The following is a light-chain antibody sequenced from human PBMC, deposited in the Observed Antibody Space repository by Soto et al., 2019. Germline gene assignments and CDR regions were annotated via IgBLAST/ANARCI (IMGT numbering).Light chain of an antibody. CDR1: GSGVGSYKL. J-gene: IGLJ2*01. CDR2: EGD. Sequence: QSVLTQPASVSGSPGQSITISCTGTGSGVGSYKLVSWFQQYAGKAPKLIIYEGDQRPSGVSSRFSGSKSANSASLTISGLQAEDEADYYCCSYTNSDTFLFGGGTKVTVL. CDR3: CSYTNSDTFL. V-gene: IGLV2-23*01.